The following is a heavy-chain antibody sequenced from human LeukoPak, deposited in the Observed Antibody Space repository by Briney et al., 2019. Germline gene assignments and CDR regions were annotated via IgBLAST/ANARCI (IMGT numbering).Heavy chain of an antibody. V-gene: IGHV3-21*01. J-gene: IGHJ4*02. CDR2: ITGSSSYI. CDR3: ARGISY. Sequence: GGSLRLSGAASGFTFSTYYMNWARQAPGKGLEWVSFITGSSSYIYYTDSVKGRFTISRDNAKNSPFLQMNSLRDEDTAVYYCARGISYWGQGTLVTVSS. CDR1: GFTFSTYY. D-gene: IGHD1-14*01.